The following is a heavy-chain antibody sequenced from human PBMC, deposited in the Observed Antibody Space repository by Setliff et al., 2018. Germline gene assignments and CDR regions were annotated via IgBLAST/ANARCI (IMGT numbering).Heavy chain of an antibody. Sequence: SETLSLTCAVSGYSISSGYYWGWIRQPPGKGLEWIGSIYDSGSTHYSPSLRSRVTISVDTSKNQFSLKLTSVTAADTAVYYCGGVGLLQSFDTWGQGTKVTVSS. CDR1: GYSISSGYY. V-gene: IGHV4-38-2*01. D-gene: IGHD3-22*01. J-gene: IGHJ3*02. CDR3: GGVGLLQSFDT. CDR2: IYDSGST.